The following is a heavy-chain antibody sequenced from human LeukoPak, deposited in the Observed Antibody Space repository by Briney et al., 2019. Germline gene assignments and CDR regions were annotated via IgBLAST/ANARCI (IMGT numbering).Heavy chain of an antibody. CDR2: ISGSGGST. Sequence: GGTLRLSCAASGVTFSSYAMSWVRQAPGKGLEWVSAISGSGGSTYYADSVKGRFTISRDNSKNTLYLQMNSLRAEDTAVYYCAKLYIAAAGTGFDYWGQGTLVTVSS. CDR1: GVTFSSYA. D-gene: IGHD6-13*01. CDR3: AKLYIAAAGTGFDY. J-gene: IGHJ4*02. V-gene: IGHV3-23*01.